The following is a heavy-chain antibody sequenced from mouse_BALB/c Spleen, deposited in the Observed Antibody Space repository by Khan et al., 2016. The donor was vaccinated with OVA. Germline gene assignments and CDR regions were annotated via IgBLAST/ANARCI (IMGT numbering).Heavy chain of an antibody. V-gene: IGHV2-6-4*01. CDR3: ARAYYRYDGYYAMNY. Sequence: VELVESGPGLVAPSQSLSITCTVSGFSLSRYSVHCVRQPLGKGLVRRGMLWGDGSTDYNSALKSRLSISKDNSKSQVFLKMNSLQTDDTAMYYCARAYYRYDGYYAMNYWGQGTSVRVCS. CDR2: LWGDGST. CDR1: GFSLSRYS. J-gene: IGHJ4*01. D-gene: IGHD2-14*01.